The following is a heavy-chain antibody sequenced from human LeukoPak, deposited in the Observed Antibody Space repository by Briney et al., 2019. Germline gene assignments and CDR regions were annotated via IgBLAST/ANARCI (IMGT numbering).Heavy chain of an antibody. CDR1: GGSISSSNW. CDR3: ARTTPYSGRRTPINYYYYYMDV. CDR2: IYHSGST. J-gene: IGHJ6*03. Sequence: PSETLSLTCAVSGGSISSSNWWSWVRQPPGKGLEWIGEIYHSGSTNYNPSLKSRVTISVDKSKNQFSLKLSSVTAADTAVYYCARTTPYSGRRTPINYYYYYMDVWGKGTTVTISS. V-gene: IGHV4-4*02. D-gene: IGHD1-1*01.